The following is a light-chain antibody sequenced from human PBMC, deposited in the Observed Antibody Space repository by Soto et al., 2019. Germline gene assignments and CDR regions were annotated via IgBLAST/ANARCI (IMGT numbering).Light chain of an antibody. CDR1: QSVDSH. Sequence: ILITQSPSTLSVSHGERATLSCRASQSVDSHLAWYQQKPGQAPRLLIYGASSRATGMPDRFSGSGSGTDFTLTISRLEPEDFAVYDCQQYRTFGQGTKVDI. CDR2: GAS. J-gene: IGKJ1*01. CDR3: QQYRT. V-gene: IGKV3-20*01.